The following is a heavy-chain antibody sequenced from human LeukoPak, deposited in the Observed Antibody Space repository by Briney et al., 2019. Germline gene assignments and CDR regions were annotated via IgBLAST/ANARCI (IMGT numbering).Heavy chain of an antibody. Sequence: PSETLSLTCTVSGGSISSSSYYWGWIRQPPGKGLEWIGSIYYSRSTYYNPSLKSRVTISVDTSKNQFSLKLSSVTAADTAVYYCARARAWCSSTSCYTPPKPIDYWGQGTLVTVSS. CDR1: GGSISSSSYY. CDR2: IYYSRST. D-gene: IGHD2-2*02. V-gene: IGHV4-39*01. CDR3: ARARAWCSSTSCYTPPKPIDY. J-gene: IGHJ4*02.